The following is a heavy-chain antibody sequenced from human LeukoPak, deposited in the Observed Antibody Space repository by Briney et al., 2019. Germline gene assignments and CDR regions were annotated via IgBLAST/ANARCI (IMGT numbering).Heavy chain of an antibody. CDR1: GYTFTNYN. CDR2: INPNTGVR. D-gene: IGHD6-25*01. V-gene: IGHV1-8*03. Sequence: GASLKVSCKAAGYTFTNYNINWVRQAPGQGLEGRGRINPNTGVRGYAQKFQGRVSITSDTSISTAYMELGSPRSEDTAVYFCARTTSLPASGYDYWGQGTLVTVSS. J-gene: IGHJ4*02. CDR3: ARTTSLPASGYDY.